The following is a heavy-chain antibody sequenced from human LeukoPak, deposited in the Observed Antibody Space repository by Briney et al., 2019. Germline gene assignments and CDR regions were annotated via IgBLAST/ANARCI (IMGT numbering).Heavy chain of an antibody. CDR2: IYTSGSA. V-gene: IGHV4-4*07. Sequence: PSETLSLTCTVSGGSISIYYWIRIRQPAGKGLEWIARIYTSGSANYNPSLKSRVTMSVDTSKNQFSLKLSSVTAAETAVYYCARSSHCIGGSGLNIIYCMDVWGKGATVTASS. J-gene: IGHJ6*03. CDR3: ARSSHCIGGSGLNIIYCMDV. CDR1: GGSISIYY. D-gene: IGHD2-15*01.